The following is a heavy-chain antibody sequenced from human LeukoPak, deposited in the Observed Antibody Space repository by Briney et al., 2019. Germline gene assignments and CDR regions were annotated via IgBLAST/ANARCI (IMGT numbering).Heavy chain of an antibody. CDR2: ISTDGSRP. CDR3: ARENTAMAFDY. Sequence: GGSLRLSCAASGFTFSSHWMHWVRQAPGKGLVWVSGISTDGSRPRYADSVNGRFTISRDNAKNTLYLQMNSLRAEDTAVYYCARENTAMAFDYWGQGTLVTVSS. J-gene: IGHJ4*02. CDR1: GFTFSSHW. V-gene: IGHV3-74*01. D-gene: IGHD5-18*01.